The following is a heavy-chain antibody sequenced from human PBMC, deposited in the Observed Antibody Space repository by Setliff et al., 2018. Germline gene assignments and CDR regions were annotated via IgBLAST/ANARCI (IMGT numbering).Heavy chain of an antibody. J-gene: IGHJ6*03. CDR1: GFTFSSYW. CDR3: ARDGRTRYYYYYMDV. V-gene: IGHV3-7*01. Sequence: GGSLRLSCAASGFTFSSYWMSWVRQAPGKGLEWVANIKQGGSEKYYVDSVKGRFTISRDNAKNSLYLQMNSLRAEDTAVYYCARDGRTRYYYYYMDVWGKGTTVTVSS. CDR2: IKQGGSEK.